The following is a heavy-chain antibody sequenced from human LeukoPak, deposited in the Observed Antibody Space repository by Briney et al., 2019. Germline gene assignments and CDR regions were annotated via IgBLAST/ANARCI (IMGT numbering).Heavy chain of an antibody. J-gene: IGHJ4*02. CDR2: ISSSSSYI. CDR3: ARGRTAMATDGDY. V-gene: IGHV3-21*01. CDR1: GFTFSSYS. Sequence: PGGSLRLSCAASGFTFSSYSMNWVRQAPGKGLEWVSSISSSSSYIYYADSVKGRFTISRDNAKNSLYLQMNSLRAEDTAVYYCARGRTAMATDGDYWGQGTLVTVSS. D-gene: IGHD5-18*01.